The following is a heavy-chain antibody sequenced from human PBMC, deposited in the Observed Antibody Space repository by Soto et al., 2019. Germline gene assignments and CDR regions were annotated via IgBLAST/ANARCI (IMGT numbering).Heavy chain of an antibody. CDR3: ARAHRNYYYYYYYMDV. V-gene: IGHV4-59*01. J-gene: IGHJ6*03. Sequence: SETLSLTCTVSGGSISSYYWSWIRQPPGKGLEWIGYIYYSGSTNYNPSLKSRVTISVDTSKNQFSLKLSSVTAADTAVYYCARAHRNYYYYYYYMDVWGKGTTVTVSS. CDR1: GGSISSYY. CDR2: IYYSGST.